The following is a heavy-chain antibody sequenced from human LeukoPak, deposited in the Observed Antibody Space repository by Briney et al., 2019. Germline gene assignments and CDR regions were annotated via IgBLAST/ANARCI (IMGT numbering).Heavy chain of an antibody. Sequence: GGSLRLSCAASGFTFNKYSFQWVRRAPGKGLEWVAVISDDGNNKYYVDSVKGRFTISRDNSKNTLYLQMNSLRTEDTAMYYCARTYRYSGWKYFDYWGQGTLVTVSS. CDR1: GFTFNKYS. J-gene: IGHJ4*02. V-gene: IGHV3-30-3*01. CDR3: ARTYRYSGWKYFDY. D-gene: IGHD5-12*01. CDR2: ISDDGNNK.